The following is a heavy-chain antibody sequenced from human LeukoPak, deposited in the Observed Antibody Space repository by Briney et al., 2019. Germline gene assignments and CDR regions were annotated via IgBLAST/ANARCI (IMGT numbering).Heavy chain of an antibody. CDR3: ARSPFSSSWFNLDY. Sequence: GGSLRLSCAASGFTFSSYSMNWVRQAPGKGLEWVSYISSSSSTIYYADSVKGRFTISRDNAKNSLYLQMNSLRAEDTAVYYCARSPFSSSWFNLDYWGQGTLVTVSS. CDR2: ISSSSSTI. V-gene: IGHV3-48*01. CDR1: GFTFSSYS. D-gene: IGHD6-13*01. J-gene: IGHJ4*02.